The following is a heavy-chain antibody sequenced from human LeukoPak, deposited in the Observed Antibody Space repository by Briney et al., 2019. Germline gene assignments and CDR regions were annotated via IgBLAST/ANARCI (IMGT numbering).Heavy chain of an antibody. D-gene: IGHD6-19*01. V-gene: IGHV3-21*01. CDR3: ARDHPQIAVAGRTCAFDI. CDR2: ISGSSTYI. CDR1: GFTFNYYT. Sequence: PGGSLRLSCAASGFTFNYYTMIWVRQAPGKGLEWVSSISGSSTYIYYADSVKGRFTISRDNAKNSLYLQMNSLRAEDTAVYYCARDHPQIAVAGRTCAFDIWGQGTMVTVSS. J-gene: IGHJ3*02.